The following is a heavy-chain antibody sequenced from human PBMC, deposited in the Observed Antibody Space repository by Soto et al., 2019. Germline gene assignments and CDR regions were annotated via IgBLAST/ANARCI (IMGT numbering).Heavy chain of an antibody. CDR2: IYYSGST. D-gene: IGHD6-19*01. Sequence: QVQLQESGPGLVKPSESLSLTCTVSGGYISSYYWSWIRQPPGKGLEWIGYIYYSGSTNYNPSLKSRVTITVDTPKNQFSLKLSSVTAADTAVSYCASQPGIAVGGDAFDIWGQGTMVTVSS. CDR3: ASQPGIAVGGDAFDI. V-gene: IGHV4-59*01. J-gene: IGHJ3*02. CDR1: GGYISSYY.